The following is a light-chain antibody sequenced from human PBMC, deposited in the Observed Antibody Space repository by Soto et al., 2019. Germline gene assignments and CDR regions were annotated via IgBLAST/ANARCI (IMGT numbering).Light chain of an antibody. CDR3: QQYGSSPPIT. J-gene: IGKJ5*01. CDR2: GAS. CDR1: QSVSSSY. V-gene: IGKV3-20*01. Sequence: EIVLTQSPGTLSLSPGERATLSCRASQSVSSSYLAWYQQKPGQAPRLLIYGASSRATGIPDRFSGSGSGTEFTLTISILEPEDVAVYYCQQYGSSPPITFGQGTRLEIK.